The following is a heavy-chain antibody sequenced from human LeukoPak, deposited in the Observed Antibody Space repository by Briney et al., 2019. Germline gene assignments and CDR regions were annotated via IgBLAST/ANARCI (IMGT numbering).Heavy chain of an antibody. J-gene: IGHJ4*02. CDR2: INPSGGST. V-gene: IGHV1-46*01. CDR1: GYTFTSYY. CDR3: AALAVAGPFDY. D-gene: IGHD6-19*01. Sequence: ASVKVSFKASGYTFTSYYMHWVRQAPGQGLEWMGIINPSGGSTSYAQKFQGRVTMTRDTSTSTVYMELNRLRSEDTAVYYCAALAVAGPFDYWGQGTLVTVPS.